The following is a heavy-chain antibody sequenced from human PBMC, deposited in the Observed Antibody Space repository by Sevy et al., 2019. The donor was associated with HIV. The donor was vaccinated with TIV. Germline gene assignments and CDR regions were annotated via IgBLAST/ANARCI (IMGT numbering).Heavy chain of an antibody. CDR3: ARGEYFGELGNWFDP. CDR1: GFTFSSYA. J-gene: IGHJ5*02. CDR2: ISGSATFI. Sequence: GGSLRLSCAASGFTFSSYAMHWVRQAPGKGLEWVSYISGSATFIHYADSLQGRFTISRDNAKNSLYLQMNSLRAEDTAVYYCARGEYFGELGNWFDPWGQGTLVTVSS. V-gene: IGHV3-21*05. D-gene: IGHD3-10*01.